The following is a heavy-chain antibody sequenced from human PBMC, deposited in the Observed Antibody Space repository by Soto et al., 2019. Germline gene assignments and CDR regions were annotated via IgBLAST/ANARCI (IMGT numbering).Heavy chain of an antibody. Sequence: SETLSLTCAVSGGSISSGVYSGIWIRQPPGKGLEWIGYIYHSGITYYNPSLKSRVTISVDRSKNQFSLKLSSVTAADTAVYYCARSPADDLRDNWFDPWGQGTLVTVSS. D-gene: IGHD3-3*01. CDR3: ARSPADDLRDNWFDP. CDR1: GGSISSGVYS. CDR2: IYHSGIT. V-gene: IGHV4-30-2*01. J-gene: IGHJ5*02.